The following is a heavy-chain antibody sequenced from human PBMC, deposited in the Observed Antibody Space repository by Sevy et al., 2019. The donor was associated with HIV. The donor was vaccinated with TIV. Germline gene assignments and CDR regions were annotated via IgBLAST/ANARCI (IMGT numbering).Heavy chain of an antibody. CDR3: ARAGGSWALRY. J-gene: IGHJ4*02. V-gene: IGHV3-11*01. CDR1: GFIFSDYY. CDR2: ISGSGNTI. Sequence: GSLRLSCAASGFIFSDYYMSWIRQAPGKGLEWVSYISGSGNTIYYTASVKGRFTISRDNAKDSLYLQMNSLRAEDTAVYYCARAGGSWALRYWGQGSLVTVSS. D-gene: IGHD1-26*01.